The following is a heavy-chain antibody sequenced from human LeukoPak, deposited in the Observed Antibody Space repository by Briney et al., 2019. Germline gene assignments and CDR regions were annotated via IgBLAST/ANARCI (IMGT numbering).Heavy chain of an antibody. D-gene: IGHD3-10*01. CDR1: GGSISSYY. CDR2: IYYSGST. CDR3: ARVLHRGSYYYYYYYYMDV. V-gene: IGHV4-59*01. J-gene: IGHJ6*03. Sequence: SETLSLTCTVSGGSISSYYWSWLRQPPGKGLEWIGYIYYSGSTNYNPSLKSRVTISVDTSKNQFSLKLSSVTAADTAVYYCARVLHRGSYYYYYYYYMDVWGKGTTVTVSS.